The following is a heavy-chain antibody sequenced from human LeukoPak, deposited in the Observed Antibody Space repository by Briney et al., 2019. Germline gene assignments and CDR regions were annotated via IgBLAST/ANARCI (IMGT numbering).Heavy chain of an antibody. CDR2: ISPTSSNI. CDR1: GFTFRDYS. D-gene: IGHD1-26*01. V-gene: IGHV3-48*04. J-gene: IGHJ4*02. CDR3: ASTSGSYGY. Sequence: GGSLRLSCAASGFTFRDYSMNWVRQAPGKGPECVSYISPTSSNIFYVDSVKGRFTISRDNAKNSLYLQMNSLRAEDTAVYYCASTSGSYGYWGQGTLVTVSS.